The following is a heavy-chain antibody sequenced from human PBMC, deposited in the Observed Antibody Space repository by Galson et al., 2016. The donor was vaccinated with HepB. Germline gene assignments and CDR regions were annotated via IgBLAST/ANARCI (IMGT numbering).Heavy chain of an antibody. CDR3: ATPGESSGYDFGY. CDR1: GFTFNNFV. V-gene: IGHV3-30*03. CDR2: ISYDGTYK. J-gene: IGHJ4*02. D-gene: IGHD5-12*01. Sequence: SLRLSCAVSGFTFNNFVMHWVRQAPGKGLEGVAVISYDGTYKYYADSVQGRFTISRDNSKKTLYLQMNSLRAEDTAVYYCATPGESSGYDFGYWGQGTLVTVSS.